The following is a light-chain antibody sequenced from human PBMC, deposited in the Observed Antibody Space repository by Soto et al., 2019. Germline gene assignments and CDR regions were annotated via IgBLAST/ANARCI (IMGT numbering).Light chain of an antibody. Sequence: DIVMTQSPDSLTVSLGERATINCKSSQSILSSSNNKNYLVGYQQKPGQPTKVLINWASTRESGVPDRFSGSGSGADFTLTISSLQAEDVAVYYCQQYYSTPPTFGGGTKLEIK. J-gene: IGKJ4*01. V-gene: IGKV4-1*01. CDR3: QQYYSTPPT. CDR2: WAS. CDR1: QSILSSSNNKNY.